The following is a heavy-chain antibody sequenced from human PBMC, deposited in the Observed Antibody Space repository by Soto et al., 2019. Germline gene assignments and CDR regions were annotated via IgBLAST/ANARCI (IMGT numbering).Heavy chain of an antibody. D-gene: IGHD3-22*01. Sequence: QVPLVESGGGVVQPGRSLRLSCAASGFTFSSYGMHWVRQAPGKGLEWVAVIWYDGSNKYYADSVKGRFTISRDNSKNTLYLQMNSLRAEDTAAYYCARDLVRDVSSGYYPYFDYWGQGTLVTVSS. J-gene: IGHJ4*02. CDR3: ARDLVRDVSSGYYPYFDY. CDR1: GFTFSSYG. V-gene: IGHV3-33*01. CDR2: IWYDGSNK.